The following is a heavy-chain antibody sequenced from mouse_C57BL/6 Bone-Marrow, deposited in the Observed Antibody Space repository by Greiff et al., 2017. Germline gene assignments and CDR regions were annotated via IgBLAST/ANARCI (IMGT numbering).Heavy chain of an antibody. Sequence: EVQLQQSGPELVKPGASVKISCKASGYSFTGYYMNWVKQSPEKSLEWIGEINPSTGGTTYNQKFKAKATLTVDKSSSTAYMQLKSLTSEDSAVYYGARGVYYSNAWFAYWGQGTLVTVAA. J-gene: IGHJ3*01. CDR1: GYSFTGYY. D-gene: IGHD2-5*01. CDR3: ARGVYYSNAWFAY. CDR2: INPSTGGT. V-gene: IGHV1-42*01.